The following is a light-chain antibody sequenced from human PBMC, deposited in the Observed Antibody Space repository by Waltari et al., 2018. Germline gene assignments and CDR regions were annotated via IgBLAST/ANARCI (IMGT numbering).Light chain of an antibody. CDR2: GAS. V-gene: IGKV3-20*01. Sequence: EIVLTQSPGTLSFSPGERATLSCRASQSVSSSYLAWYQQKPGQAPRLLSYGASSRATGIPDRFSGSGSGTDFTLTISRLEPEDFAVYYCQQYGSSPRTFGQGTKLEIK. CDR3: QQYGSSPRT. CDR1: QSVSSSY. J-gene: IGKJ2*01.